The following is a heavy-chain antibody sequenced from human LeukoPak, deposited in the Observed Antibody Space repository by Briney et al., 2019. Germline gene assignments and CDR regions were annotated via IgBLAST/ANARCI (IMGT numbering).Heavy chain of an antibody. CDR2: INPNSGGT. Sequence: ASVKVSCKASGYTFTSYGISWVRQAPGQGLEWMGWINPNSGGTNYAQKFQGRVTMTRDTSISTAYMELSRLRSDDTAVYYCARGLDRRGNYWGQGTLVTVSS. CDR1: GYTFTSYG. V-gene: IGHV1-2*02. J-gene: IGHJ4*02. D-gene: IGHD3-10*01. CDR3: ARGLDRRGNY.